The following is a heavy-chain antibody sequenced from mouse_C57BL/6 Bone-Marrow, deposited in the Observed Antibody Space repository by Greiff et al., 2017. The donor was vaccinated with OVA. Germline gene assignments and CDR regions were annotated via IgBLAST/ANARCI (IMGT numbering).Heavy chain of an antibody. Sequence: QVQLQQSGAELVRPGTSVKMSCKASGYTFTNYWIGWAKQRPGHGLEWIGDIYPGGGYTNYNEKFKGKDTLTAAKSSSTAYMQFSSLTSEDSAIYYCARWYGYYYWYFDVWGTGTTVTVSS. D-gene: IGHD2-3*01. V-gene: IGHV1-63*01. CDR1: GYTFTNYW. J-gene: IGHJ1*03. CDR2: IYPGGGYT. CDR3: ARWYGYYYWYFDV.